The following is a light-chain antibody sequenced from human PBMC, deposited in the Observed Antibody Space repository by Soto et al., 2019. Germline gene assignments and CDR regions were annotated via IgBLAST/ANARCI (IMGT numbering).Light chain of an antibody. J-gene: IGKJ1*01. CDR3: QQTAHSPLT. V-gene: IGKV3-20*01. CDR2: DAS. CDR1: QSVTNNY. Sequence: EIVLTQSPGTLSLSPGERATLSCRASQSVTNNYVAWYQQKPGHAPRLLIHDASSRATGIPDRFSGGGSGTDFTLTICRLEPEDFAVYFCQQTAHSPLTFGQGTRVDIK.